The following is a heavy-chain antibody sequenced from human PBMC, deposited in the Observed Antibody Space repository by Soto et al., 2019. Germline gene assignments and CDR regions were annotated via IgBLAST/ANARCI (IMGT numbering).Heavy chain of an antibody. D-gene: IGHD3-10*01. Sequence: QVQLVESGGGVVQPGRSLRLSCAASGFTFSSYAMHWVRQAPGKGLEWVAAISYDGSNKYYADSVKGRFTISRDNSKNTLYLQMNNLRAEDTAVYYCARDHPSGYYGMDVWGQGTTVTVSS. V-gene: IGHV3-30-3*01. CDR2: ISYDGSNK. J-gene: IGHJ6*02. CDR1: GFTFSSYA. CDR3: ARDHPSGYYGMDV.